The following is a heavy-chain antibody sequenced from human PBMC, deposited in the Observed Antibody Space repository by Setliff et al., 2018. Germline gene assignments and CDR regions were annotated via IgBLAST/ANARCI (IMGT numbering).Heavy chain of an antibody. D-gene: IGHD7-27*01. CDR1: GVSINSTTYY. J-gene: IGHJ4*02. V-gene: IGHV4-61*05. Sequence: TGHLPCNVSGVSINSTTYYWGWNRQAPGKALEWIAYIYNSGSTNYNPSLKSRVTISLGSSKNHFSLKLTSVTAADTAVYYCARHGGRLGSPFDSWDQGTLVTVSS. CDR3: ARHGGRLGSPFDS. CDR2: IYNSGST.